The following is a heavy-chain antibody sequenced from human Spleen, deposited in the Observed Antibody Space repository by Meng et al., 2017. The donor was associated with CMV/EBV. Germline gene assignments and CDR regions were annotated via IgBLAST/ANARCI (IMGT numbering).Heavy chain of an antibody. V-gene: IGHV6-1*01. CDR3: TVTELGNGWFDP. J-gene: IGHJ5*02. CDR2: TYYRSKWFN. CDR1: GDSVSSDTAA. Sequence: LSCAISGDSVSSDTAAWNWIRQSPSRGLEWLGRTYYRSKWFNDYAVSVKGRIIINADTSKNHFSLQLNSVTPEDTAVYYCTVTELGNGWFDPWGQGTLVTVSS. D-gene: IGHD7-27*01.